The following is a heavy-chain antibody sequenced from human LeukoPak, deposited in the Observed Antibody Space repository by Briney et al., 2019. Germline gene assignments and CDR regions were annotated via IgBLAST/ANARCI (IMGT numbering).Heavy chain of an antibody. J-gene: IGHJ5*02. V-gene: IGHV4-59*08. Sequence: SETLSLTCTVSGGSVSSYYWSWIRQPPGKGLEWIGYIYYSGSTNYNPSLKSRVTISVDTSKNQFSLKLGSVTAADTAVYYCARAHGSVRGNLHWFDPWGQGTLVTVSS. D-gene: IGHD3-10*01. CDR2: IYYSGST. CDR3: ARAHGSVRGNLHWFDP. CDR1: GGSVSSYY.